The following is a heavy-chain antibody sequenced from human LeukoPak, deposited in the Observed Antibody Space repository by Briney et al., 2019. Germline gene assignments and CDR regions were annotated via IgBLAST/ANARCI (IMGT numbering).Heavy chain of an antibody. J-gene: IGHJ4*02. V-gene: IGHV4-34*01. CDR1: GGSFSVYY. CDR2: INHSGST. D-gene: IGHD6-6*01. CDR3: ASRASIAASNLE. Sequence: SSETLSLTCAVYGGSFSVYYWSWIRQPPGKGLEWIGEINHSGSTNYNPSLKSRVTISVDTSKNQFSLKLSSVTAADTAVYYCASRASIAASNLEWGQGTLVTVSS.